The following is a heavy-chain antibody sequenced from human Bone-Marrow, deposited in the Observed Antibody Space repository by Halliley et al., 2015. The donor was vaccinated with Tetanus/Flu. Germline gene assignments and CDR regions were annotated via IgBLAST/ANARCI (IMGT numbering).Heavy chain of an antibody. J-gene: IGHJ4*02. D-gene: IGHD3-22*01. CDR2: YPADSTT. Sequence: YPADSTTRYSPSFQGQVTISADKSISPTYLQWSSLKASDSAIYYCARHGYESSGSYIYFFDSWGQGTLVTVSS. V-gene: IGHV5-51*01. CDR3: ARHGYESSGSYIYFFDS.